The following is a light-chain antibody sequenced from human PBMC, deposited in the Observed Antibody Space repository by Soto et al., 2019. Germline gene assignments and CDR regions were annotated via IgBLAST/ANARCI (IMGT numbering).Light chain of an antibody. V-gene: IGLV2-14*03. J-gene: IGLJ1*01. CDR1: DTDVGGFNY. CDR2: DVS. Sequence: QSVLTQPASVSGAPGQSITISCTGTDTDVGGFNYVSWYQQFAGKAPKLIIYDVSSRPSGISNRFSGSTSDNTASLTISGLQAEDEADYFCSSYTAYRTYVFGTGTKVTVL. CDR3: SSYTAYRTYV.